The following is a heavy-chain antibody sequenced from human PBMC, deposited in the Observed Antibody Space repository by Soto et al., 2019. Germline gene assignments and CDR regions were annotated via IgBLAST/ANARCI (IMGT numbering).Heavy chain of an antibody. CDR1: GGTFSSYA. D-gene: IGHD3-9*01. Sequence: SVKVSCKASGGTFSSYAISWVRQAPGQGLEWMGGIIPIFGTANYAQKFQGRVTITADKSTSTAYMELSSLRSEDTAVYYCARATYYDILTGYSSFDYWGQGTLVTVPQ. J-gene: IGHJ4*02. CDR3: ARATYYDILTGYSSFDY. V-gene: IGHV1-69*06. CDR2: IIPIFGTA.